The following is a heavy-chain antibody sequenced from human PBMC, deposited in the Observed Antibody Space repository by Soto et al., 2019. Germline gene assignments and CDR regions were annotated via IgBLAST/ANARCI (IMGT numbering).Heavy chain of an antibody. J-gene: IGHJ4*02. D-gene: IGHD3-10*01. CDR2: INPILRMS. CDR1: GDTFSFYS. CDR3: ASSYGSGYRAFDY. V-gene: IGHV1-69*02. Sequence: QVQLVQSGAEVKKPGSSVKVSCKASGDTFSFYSINWVRQAPGLGLEWMGRINPILRMSNYAQRFQGRVTXTXDQXTSTAYMELSSLRSEDTAMYYCASSYGSGYRAFDYWGQGALVTVSS.